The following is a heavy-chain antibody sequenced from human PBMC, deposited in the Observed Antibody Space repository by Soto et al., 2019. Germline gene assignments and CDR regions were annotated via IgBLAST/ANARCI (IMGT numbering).Heavy chain of an antibody. J-gene: IGHJ4*02. CDR3: ARDRGYSSGWYGFDY. V-gene: IGHV3-30-3*01. Sequence: GGSLRLSCAASGFTFSSYAMHWVRQAPGKGLEWVAVISYDGSNKYYADSVKGRFTISRDNSKNTLYLQMNSLRAEDTAVYYCARDRGYSSGWYGFDYWGQGTLVTVSS. CDR2: ISYDGSNK. CDR1: GFTFSSYA. D-gene: IGHD6-19*01.